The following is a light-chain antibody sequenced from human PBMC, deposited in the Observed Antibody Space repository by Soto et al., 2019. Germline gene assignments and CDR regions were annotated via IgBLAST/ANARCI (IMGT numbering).Light chain of an antibody. CDR3: QQYATSPYT. V-gene: IGKV3-20*01. CDR1: QSVTSNK. CDR2: DAS. Sequence: EIEWTQSPGTLSLSPGQGATLFCRASQSVTSNKLAWYQHKVGQAPRLLLYDASSRATGIPDRFSGRGSGTDFSLTISRLAPEDFAVYFCQQYATSPYTFGQGTKLE. J-gene: IGKJ2*01.